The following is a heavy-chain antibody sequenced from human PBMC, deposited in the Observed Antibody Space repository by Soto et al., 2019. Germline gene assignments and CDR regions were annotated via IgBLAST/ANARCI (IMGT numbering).Heavy chain of an antibody. V-gene: IGHV4-4*07. CDR3: AGGQSGAANF. CDR2: ISATGTT. CDR1: GDSMSSYY. D-gene: IGHD2-15*01. Sequence: SETLSLTCSVSGDSMSSYYWSWIRQSAEKGLEWIGCISATGTTSYIPSLKSRITLSVDTSKNQFSLNLKFVTAADTAVYFCAGGQSGAANFWGQGTLVTVSS. J-gene: IGHJ4*03.